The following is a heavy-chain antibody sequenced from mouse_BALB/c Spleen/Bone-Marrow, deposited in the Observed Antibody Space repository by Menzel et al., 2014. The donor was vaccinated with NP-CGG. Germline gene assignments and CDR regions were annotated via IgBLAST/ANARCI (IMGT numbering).Heavy chain of an antibody. CDR3: ARLNYYSSLFV. CDR2: INPDSSTI. J-gene: IGHJ1*01. CDR1: GFDFSRYW. V-gene: IGHV4-1*02. D-gene: IGHD1-1*01. Sequence: EVKLEESGGGLVQPGGSLKLSCAASGFDFSRYWMSWVRQAPGKGLEWIGEINPDSSTINYTPSLKDKFIISRDNAKNTLYLQMSKLRSEDTALYYCARLNYYSSLFVWGAGTTVTVSS.